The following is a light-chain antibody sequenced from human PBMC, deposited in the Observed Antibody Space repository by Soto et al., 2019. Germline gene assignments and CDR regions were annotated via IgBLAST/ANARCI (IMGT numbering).Light chain of an antibody. V-gene: IGKV4-1*01. CDR3: QQYYTNALT. Sequence: DIVMTQSPDSLAVSLGGRATINCKSSQSVLYSTNDKNYLAWYQQKPGQPPKLLIYWASTRESGVPDRFSGSGSGTDFPLTISSLQAEDVAVYYCQQYYTNALTFGGGTKVGVK. CDR2: WAS. CDR1: QSVLYSTNDKNY. J-gene: IGKJ4*01.